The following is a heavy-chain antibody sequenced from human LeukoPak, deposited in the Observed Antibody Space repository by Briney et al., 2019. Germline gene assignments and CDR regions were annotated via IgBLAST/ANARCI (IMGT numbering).Heavy chain of an antibody. CDR2: IVVGSGNT. CDR3: AAVGYCSSTSCYTYY. CDR1: GFTFTSSA. J-gene: IGHJ4*02. Sequence: ASVKVSCKASGFTFTSSAMQWVRQARGQRLEWIGWIVVGSGNTNYAQKLQERVTITRDMSTSTAYMELRSLRSEDTAVYYCAAVGYCSSTSCYTYYWGQGTLVTVSS. D-gene: IGHD2-2*02. V-gene: IGHV1-58*02.